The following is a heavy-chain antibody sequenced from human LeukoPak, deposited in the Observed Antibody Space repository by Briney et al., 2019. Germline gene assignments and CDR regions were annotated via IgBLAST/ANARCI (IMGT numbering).Heavy chain of an antibody. CDR1: GFTFSSYA. D-gene: IGHD2-8*01. Sequence: GGSLRLSCAASGFTFSSYAMHWVRQAPGKGLEWVAVISYDGSNKYYADSVKGRFTISRDNSKNTLYLQMNSLRAEDTAVYYCAKGLLGYCTNGVCYGDSYYYYYGMDVWGQGTTVTVS. CDR3: AKGLLGYCTNGVCYGDSYYYYYGMDV. CDR2: ISYDGSNK. V-gene: IGHV3-30-3*01. J-gene: IGHJ6*02.